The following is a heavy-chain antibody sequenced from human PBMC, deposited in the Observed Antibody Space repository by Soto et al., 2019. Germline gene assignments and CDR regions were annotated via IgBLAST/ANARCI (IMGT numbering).Heavy chain of an antibody. CDR2: ISYDGSNK. CDR3: AKGAGHYYYYGMDV. CDR1: GFTFSSYG. D-gene: IGHD1-26*01. V-gene: IGHV3-30*18. J-gene: IGHJ6*02. Sequence: QVQLVESGGGVVQPGRSLRLSCAASGFTFSSYGMHWVRQAPGKGLEWVAVISYDGSNKYYADSVKGRFTISRDNSKHTLYLQMNSLRAEDTAVYYCAKGAGHYYYYGMDVWGQGTTVTVSS.